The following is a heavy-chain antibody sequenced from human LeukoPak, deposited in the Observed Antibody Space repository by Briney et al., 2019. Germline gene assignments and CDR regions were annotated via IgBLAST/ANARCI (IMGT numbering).Heavy chain of an antibody. CDR2: ISYDGSNK. V-gene: IGHV3-30*04. CDR1: GFTFSSYA. J-gene: IGHJ6*04. D-gene: IGHD1-26*01. CDR3: AREIRLGPYYYYGMDV. Sequence: GRSLRLSCAASGFTFSSYAMHWVRQAPGKGLEWVAVISYDGSNKYYADSVKGRFTISRDNSKNTLYLQMNSLRAEDTAVYHCAREIRLGPYYYYGMDVWGKGTTVTVSS.